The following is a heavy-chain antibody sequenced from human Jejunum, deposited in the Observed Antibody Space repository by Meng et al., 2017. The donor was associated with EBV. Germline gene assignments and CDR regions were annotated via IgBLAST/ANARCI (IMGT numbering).Heavy chain of an antibody. CDR3: ARDYLWAFDY. V-gene: IGHV6-1*01. CDR1: GDSISNSGAS. J-gene: IGHJ4*02. Sequence: QVQLQQSGPGLVEPSQTLSLTCAISGDSISNSGASWNWIRQSPSRGLEWLGRTYYRSKWGDDYAESVKGRITISADTSKNHFSLQLNSVTPEDTAVYFCARDYLWAFDYWGQGTLVTVSS. CDR2: TYYRSKWGD. D-gene: IGHD3-16*02.